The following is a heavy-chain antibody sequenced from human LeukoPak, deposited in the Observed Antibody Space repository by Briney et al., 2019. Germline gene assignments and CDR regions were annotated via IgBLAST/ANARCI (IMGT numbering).Heavy chain of an antibody. Sequence: PSETLSLTCAVSGGSISSSSYYWGWIRQPPGKGLEWIGSIYYSGSTYYNPSLKSRVTISVDTSKNQFSLKLSSVTAADTAVYYCARLDVRQLVHDWGQGTLVTVSS. CDR3: ARLDVRQLVHD. CDR1: GGSISSSSYY. J-gene: IGHJ4*02. V-gene: IGHV4-39*01. D-gene: IGHD6-13*01. CDR2: IYYSGST.